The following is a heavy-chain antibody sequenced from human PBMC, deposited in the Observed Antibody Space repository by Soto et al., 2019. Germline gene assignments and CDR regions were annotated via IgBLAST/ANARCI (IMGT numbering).Heavy chain of an antibody. CDR1: GGTISGYY. D-gene: IGHD2-21*02. CDR3: ARDLWGYCGTDCYPLDV. CDR2: MYNTGST. J-gene: IGHJ6*02. V-gene: IGHV4-59*01. Sequence: LTCTVSGGTISGYYWSWIRQPPGKGLEWIGYMYNTGSTVYNPSFKSRVTISVDTSKNQFSLKLNSVTAADTAVYYCARDLWGYCGTDCYPLDVWGQGTTVTVS.